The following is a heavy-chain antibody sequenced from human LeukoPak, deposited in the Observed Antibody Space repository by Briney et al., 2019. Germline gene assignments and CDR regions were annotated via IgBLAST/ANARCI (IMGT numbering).Heavy chain of an antibody. V-gene: IGHV3-11*01. CDR1: GFTFSDYY. CDR3: ARVNAGVPAAIFSLGYGMDV. CDR2: ISSSGSTI. D-gene: IGHD2-2*01. J-gene: IGHJ6*02. Sequence: PGGSLRLSCAASGFTFSDYYMSWIRQAPGKGLEWVSYISSSGSTIYYADSVKGRFTISRDNAKNSLYLQMNSLRAEDTAVYYCARVNAGVPAAIFSLGYGMDVWGQGTTVTVSS.